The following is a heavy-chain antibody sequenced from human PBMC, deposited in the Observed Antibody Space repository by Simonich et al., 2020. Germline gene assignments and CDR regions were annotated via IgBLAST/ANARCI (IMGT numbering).Heavy chain of an antibody. CDR1: GFTFSSYA. Sequence: QVQLVESGGGVVQPGRSLRLSCAASGFTFSSYAMHWARQAPGKGLEWVAVISDDGSNKYYADSVKGRFTISRDNSKNTLYLQMNSLRAEDTAVYYCARDRNWGWFDPWGQGTLVTVSS. V-gene: IGHV3-30*07. D-gene: IGHD7-27*01. J-gene: IGHJ5*02. CDR2: ISDDGSNK. CDR3: ARDRNWGWFDP.